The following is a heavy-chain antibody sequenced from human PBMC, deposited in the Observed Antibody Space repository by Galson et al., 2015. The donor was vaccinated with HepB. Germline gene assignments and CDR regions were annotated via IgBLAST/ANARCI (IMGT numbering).Heavy chain of an antibody. V-gene: IGHV3-48*02. CDR2: ISSSSRTI. Sequence: SLRLSCAASGFTISTYSMNWVRQAPGKGLEWVSYISSSSRTIYYADSVKGRFTISRDNAKNSLYLQMNSLRDEDTAVYYCARGAVLSGYDYGYYYYGMDVWGQGTTVTVSS. CDR3: ARGAVLSGYDYGYYYYGMDV. CDR1: GFTISTYS. D-gene: IGHD5-12*01. J-gene: IGHJ6*02.